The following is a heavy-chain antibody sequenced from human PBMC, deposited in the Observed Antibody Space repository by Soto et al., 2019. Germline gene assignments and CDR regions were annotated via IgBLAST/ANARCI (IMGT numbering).Heavy chain of an antibody. Sequence: GSGPTLVNPTQTLTLTCTFSGFSLSTSGVGVGWIRQPPGKALEWLALIYWNDDKRYSPSLKSRLTITKDTSKNQVVLTVTNMDPVDTATYYCAHSPPSSTTGTTPPSDGMDVWGQGTTVTVSS. CDR3: AHSPPSSTTGTTPPSDGMDV. CDR1: GFSLSTSGVG. CDR2: IYWNDDK. J-gene: IGHJ6*01. V-gene: IGHV2-5*01. D-gene: IGHD1-1*01.